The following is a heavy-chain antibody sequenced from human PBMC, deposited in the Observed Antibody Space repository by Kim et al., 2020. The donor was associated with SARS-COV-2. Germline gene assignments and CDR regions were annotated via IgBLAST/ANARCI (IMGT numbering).Heavy chain of an antibody. CDR2: INTVTGKP. J-gene: IGHJ6*04. V-gene: IGHV7-4-1*02. CDR3: ARTSDVYAMDV. Sequence: ASVKVSCKASGYTFTNYAMNWVRQAPGQGLEWLGWINTVTGKPTYTQLFTGRFVFSLDTSVSTAYPRISSLKADDTAIYFCARTSDVYAMDVWGKGTPVTVSS. CDR1: GYTFTNYA.